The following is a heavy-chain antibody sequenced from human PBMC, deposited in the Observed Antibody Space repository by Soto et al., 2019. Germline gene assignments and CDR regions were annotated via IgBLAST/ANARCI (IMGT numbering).Heavy chain of an antibody. CDR1: GFSLSTSGVG. J-gene: IGHJ4*02. V-gene: IGHV2-5*02. CDR3: ALGGWTTYYSPFFDY. CDR2: IYWDDDK. Sequence: QITLKESGPTLVKPTQTLTLTCTFSGFSLSTSGVGVGWIRQPPGKALAWLALIYWDDDKRYSPSLKSRLTITKATSKNHVVLTLTKLDTVYTATYYCALGGWTTYYSPFFDYWGQGTLVTVSS. D-gene: IGHD3-10*01.